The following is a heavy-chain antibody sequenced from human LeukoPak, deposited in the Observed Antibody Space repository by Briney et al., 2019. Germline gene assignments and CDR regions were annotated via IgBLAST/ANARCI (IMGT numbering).Heavy chain of an antibody. J-gene: IGHJ3*02. CDR2: MNTNTGNP. V-gene: IGHV7-4-1*02. CDR3: ARVVHPYDYESSGLTYDAFDI. Sequence: GASVKVSCKASGYTFTSYSMNWVRQAPGQALEWLGWMNTNTGNPTYAQGFTGRFVFSLDTSVNTAYLQISSLKAEDTAVYYCARVVHPYDYESSGLTYDAFDIWGQGTMVTVSS. CDR1: GYTFTSYS. D-gene: IGHD3-22*01.